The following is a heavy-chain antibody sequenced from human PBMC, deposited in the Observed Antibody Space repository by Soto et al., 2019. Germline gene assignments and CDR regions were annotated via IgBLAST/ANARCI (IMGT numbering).Heavy chain of an antibody. V-gene: IGHV2-5*02. J-gene: IGHJ4*02. D-gene: IGHD1-7*01. Sequence: QITLKESGPTLVKPTQPLTLTCTFSGFSLSTSGVGVGWIRQPPGTALEGLVIIYWDDDKRYSPSLRSRLTITKDTSKNQVVLTMTNVDTEDTATYCCAHRRIGVSQWNYGDFDYWGQGTLVTVSS. CDR1: GFSLSTSGVG. CDR2: IYWDDDK. CDR3: AHRRIGVSQWNYGDFDY.